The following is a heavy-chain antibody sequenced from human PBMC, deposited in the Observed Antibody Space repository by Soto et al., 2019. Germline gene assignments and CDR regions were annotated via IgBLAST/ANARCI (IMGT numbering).Heavy chain of an antibody. CDR3: ARASRPDFDY. Sequence: ALVKVSCKASGYTFTSYAMHWVRQAPGQRLEWMGWSNAGNGNTKYSQKFQGRVTITRDTSASTAYMELSSLRSEDTAVYYCARASRPDFDYWGQGTLVTVSS. CDR1: GYTFTSYA. CDR2: SNAGNGNT. D-gene: IGHD2-2*01. V-gene: IGHV1-3*01. J-gene: IGHJ4*02.